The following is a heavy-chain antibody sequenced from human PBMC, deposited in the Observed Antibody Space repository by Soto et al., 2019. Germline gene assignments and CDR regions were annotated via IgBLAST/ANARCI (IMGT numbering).Heavy chain of an antibody. CDR1: GFTFSSYG. CDR2: IWYDGSNK. Sequence: QPGGSLRLSCAASGFTFSSYGMHWVRQAPGKGLEWVAVIWYDGSNKYYADSVKGRFTISRDNSKNTLYLQMNSLRAEDTAVYYCARVSEGGSYYGGLDYWGQGTLVTVSS. D-gene: IGHD1-26*01. J-gene: IGHJ4*02. V-gene: IGHV3-33*01. CDR3: ARVSEGGSYYGGLDY.